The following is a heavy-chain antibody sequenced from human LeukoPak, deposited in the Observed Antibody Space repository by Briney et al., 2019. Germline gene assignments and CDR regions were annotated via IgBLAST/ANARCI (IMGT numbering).Heavy chain of an antibody. CDR3: ARGRIIKYGSDYYFDY. J-gene: IGHJ4*02. D-gene: IGHD3-10*01. Sequence: GASVKVSCKASGYTFTSYYMHWVRQAPGQGLEWMGIINPSGGSTSYAQKFQGRVTMTRDTSTSTVYMELSSLRSEDTAVYYCARGRIIKYGSDYYFDYWGQGTLVTVSS. V-gene: IGHV1-46*01. CDR1: GYTFTSYY. CDR2: INPSGGST.